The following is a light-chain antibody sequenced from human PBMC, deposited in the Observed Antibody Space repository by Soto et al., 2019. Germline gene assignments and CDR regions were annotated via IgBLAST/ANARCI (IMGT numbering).Light chain of an antibody. CDR1: QDIHTW. V-gene: IGKV1-12*01. CDR3: QQANSFPFT. Sequence: DTQMTQSPSSVSASVGDRVTISCRASQDIHTWLAWYQQKPGKAPNLLIYGASILQSGVPSRFSGSGSGTDFTLTISSVQPEDSATYYCQQANSFPFTFGPGTKVDV. CDR2: GAS. J-gene: IGKJ3*01.